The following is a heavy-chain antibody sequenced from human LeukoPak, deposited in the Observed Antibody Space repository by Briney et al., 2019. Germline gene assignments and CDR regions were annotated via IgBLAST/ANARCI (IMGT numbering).Heavy chain of an antibody. CDR2: INHSGST. D-gene: IGHD3-22*01. Sequence: SETLSLTCAVYGGSFSGHYWSWIRQPPGKGLEWIGEINHSGSTNYNPSLKSRVTISVDTSKNQFSLKLSSVTAADTAVYYCARGQAYYYDSSGYYRRGVDYWGQGTLVTVSS. CDR1: GGSFSGHY. CDR3: ARGQAYYYDSSGYYRRGVDY. V-gene: IGHV4-34*01. J-gene: IGHJ4*02.